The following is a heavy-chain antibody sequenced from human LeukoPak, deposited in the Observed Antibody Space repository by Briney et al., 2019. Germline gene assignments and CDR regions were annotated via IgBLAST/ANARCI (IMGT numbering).Heavy chain of an antibody. CDR1: GYTFTSYD. D-gene: IGHD3-3*01. V-gene: IGHV1-8*03. J-gene: IGHJ4*02. Sequence: ASVKVSCKASGYTFTSYDINWVRQATGQGLEWMGWMNPNSGNTGYAQKFQGRVTITRNTSISTAYMELSSLRSEDTAAYYCARAYDFWSGYSALYYFDYWGQGTLVTVSS. CDR3: ARAYDFWSGYSALYYFDY. CDR2: MNPNSGNT.